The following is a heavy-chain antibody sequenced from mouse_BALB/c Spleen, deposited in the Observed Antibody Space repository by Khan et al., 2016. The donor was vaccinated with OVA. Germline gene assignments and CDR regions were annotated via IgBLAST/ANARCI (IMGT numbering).Heavy chain of an antibody. D-gene: IGHD4-1*01. CDR1: GYSITSDYA. CDR2: ISYSGST. J-gene: IGHJ3*01. CDR3: ARLGPGFTY. V-gene: IGHV3-2*02. Sequence: EVQLQESGPGLVKPSQSLSLTCSVAGYSITSDYAWNWIRQFPGNKLEWMGYISYSGSTSYNPSLKSRISITRATSKNQFFLQLNSVTTEDTATYYCARLGPGFTYWGQGTLVTVSA.